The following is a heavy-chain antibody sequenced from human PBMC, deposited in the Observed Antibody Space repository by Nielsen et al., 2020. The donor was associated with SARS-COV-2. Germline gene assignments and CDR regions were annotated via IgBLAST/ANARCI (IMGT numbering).Heavy chain of an antibody. CDR1: GFTFSSYA. D-gene: IGHD3-3*01. V-gene: IGHV3-23*01. CDR2: ISGSGGST. CDR3: AKDSTITIFGVVTIFDY. Sequence: GESLKISCAASGFTFSSYAMSWVRQAPGKGLEWVSAISGSGGSTYYADSVKGRFTISRDNSKNTLYLQMNSLRAEDTAVYYCAKDSTITIFGVVTIFDYWGQGTLVTVSS. J-gene: IGHJ4*02.